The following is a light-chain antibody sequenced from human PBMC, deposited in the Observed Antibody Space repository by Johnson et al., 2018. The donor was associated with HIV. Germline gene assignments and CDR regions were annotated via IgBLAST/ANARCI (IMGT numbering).Light chain of an antibody. Sequence: LTQPPSVSAAPGQKVTISCSGSSSNIGNNYVSWYQQLPGTAPTLLIYDNNKRPSGIPDRFSGSKSGTSATLGITGLQTGDEADYYCGTWDSSLSAYVFGTGSNVTVL. J-gene: IGLJ1*01. V-gene: IGLV1-51*01. CDR2: DNN. CDR1: SSNIGNNY. CDR3: GTWDSSLSAYV.